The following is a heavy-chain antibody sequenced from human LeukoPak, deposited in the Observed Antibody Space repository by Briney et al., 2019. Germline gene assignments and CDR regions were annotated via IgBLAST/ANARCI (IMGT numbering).Heavy chain of an antibody. Sequence: PSETLSLTCTVSGGSISSGSYYWSWIRQPPGKGLEWIGYIYHSGSTYYSPSLKSRVTISVDRSKNQFSLKLSSVTAADTAVYYCARVSLGYCSSTSCYPFDYWGQGTLVTVSS. V-gene: IGHV4-30-2*01. CDR2: IYHSGST. CDR1: GGSISSGSYY. D-gene: IGHD2-2*01. J-gene: IGHJ4*02. CDR3: ARVSLGYCSSTSCYPFDY.